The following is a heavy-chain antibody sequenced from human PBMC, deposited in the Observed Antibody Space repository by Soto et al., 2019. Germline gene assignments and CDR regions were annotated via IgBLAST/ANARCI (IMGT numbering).Heavy chain of an antibody. CDR3: ARSIDVLTGYLHTYDI. D-gene: IGHD3-9*01. V-gene: IGHV4-31*03. J-gene: IGHJ3*02. Sequence: SETLSLTCTVSGGSIGSGAYYWSWIRQDPGKGLEWIGYIYSSGGAYYNPSLKSRVIISTDTSKNQFSLRLSSVTAADTAVYYCARSIDVLTGYLHTYDIWGQGTMVTVSS. CDR1: GGSIGSGAYY. CDR2: IYSSGGA.